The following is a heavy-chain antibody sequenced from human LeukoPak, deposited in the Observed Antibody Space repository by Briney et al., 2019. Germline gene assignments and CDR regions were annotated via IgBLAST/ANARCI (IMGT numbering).Heavy chain of an antibody. CDR3: VRERDGANSVENFHH. J-gene: IGHJ1*01. D-gene: IGHD4/OR15-4a*01. CDR1: GFPSSNYA. V-gene: IGHV3-30-3*01. CDR2: ISYDGTNT. Sequence: GGSLRLPCTVSGFPSSNYALNWVGQAPGRGLEWVALISYDGTNTDYADSVKGRFTISRDNPKNTMYLQMNSLRPEDAAMYYCVRERDGANSVENFHHWGQGTLVTVFS.